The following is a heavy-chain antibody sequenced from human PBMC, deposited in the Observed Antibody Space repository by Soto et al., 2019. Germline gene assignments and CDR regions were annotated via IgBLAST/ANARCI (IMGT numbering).Heavy chain of an antibody. CDR3: AKDDYYGSGSYYSRGFDY. CDR1: GFTFSSYA. Sequence: EVQLLESGGGLVQPGGSLRLSCAASGFTFSSYAMSWVRQAPGKGLEWVSAFSGSGGSTYYGDSVKGRFTISRDNSKNTLYLQMNSLRAEDTAVYYCAKDDYYGSGSYYSRGFDYWGQGTLVTVSS. D-gene: IGHD3-10*01. CDR2: FSGSGGST. V-gene: IGHV3-23*01. J-gene: IGHJ4*02.